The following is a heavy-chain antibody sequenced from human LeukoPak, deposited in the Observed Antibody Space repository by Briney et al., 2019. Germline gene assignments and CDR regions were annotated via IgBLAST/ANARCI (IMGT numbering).Heavy chain of an antibody. V-gene: IGHV3-48*03. Sequence: GGSLRLSCAASGFTFSSYEMNWVRQAPGKGLEWVSHISSSGSPIYYADSVKGRFTISRDNAKNSLFLQMSSLRAEDTAVYYCARDKRLSGSSTDDAFDIWGQGTVVTVSS. D-gene: IGHD1-26*01. CDR3: ARDKRLSGSSTDDAFDI. J-gene: IGHJ3*02. CDR2: ISSSGSPI. CDR1: GFTFSSYE.